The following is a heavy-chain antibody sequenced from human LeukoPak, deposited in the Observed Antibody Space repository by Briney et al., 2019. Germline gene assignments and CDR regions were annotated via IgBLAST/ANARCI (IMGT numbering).Heavy chain of an antibody. CDR1: GGTFSSYA. CDR3: AREGEAAGTPESYYYYYGMDV. J-gene: IGHJ6*04. Sequence: ASVKVSCKASGGTFSSYAISWVRQAPGQGLEWMGGIIPIFGTANYAQKFQGRVTITADESTSTAYMELRSLRSDDTAVYYCAREGEAAGTPESYYYYYGMDVWGKGTTVTVSS. V-gene: IGHV1-69*13. D-gene: IGHD6-13*01. CDR2: IIPIFGTA.